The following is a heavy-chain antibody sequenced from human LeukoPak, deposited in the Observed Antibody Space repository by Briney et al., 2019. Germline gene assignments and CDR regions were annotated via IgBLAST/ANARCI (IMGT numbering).Heavy chain of an antibody. D-gene: IGHD1-1*01. J-gene: IGHJ4*02. V-gene: IGHV3-21*01. CDR2: ISGSGSDI. CDR3: ARGIPGTFAIGTADY. Sequence: ETLSLTCTVSGGSISSSSYYWGWIRQAPGKGLEWVSSISGSGSDIYYADSLKGRFTISRDNAKNSLYLQMNGLRAGDTAVYYCARGIPGTFAIGTADYWGQGTLVTVSS. CDR1: GGSISSSS.